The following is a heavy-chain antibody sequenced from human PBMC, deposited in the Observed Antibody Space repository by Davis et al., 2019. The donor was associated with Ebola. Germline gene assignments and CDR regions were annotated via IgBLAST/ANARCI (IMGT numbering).Heavy chain of an antibody. CDR1: GFTFSSYA. V-gene: IGHV3-21*01. Sequence: GESLKISCAASGFTFSSYAMSWVRQAPGKGLEWVSSITSGRNYTYYADSVKGRFTISRDNAKNLLYLHLNSLRAEDTAVYYCARDGLEVAAPDMEYWGQGTLVTVSS. J-gene: IGHJ4*02. CDR3: ARDGLEVAAPDMEY. D-gene: IGHD2-15*01. CDR2: ITSGRNYT.